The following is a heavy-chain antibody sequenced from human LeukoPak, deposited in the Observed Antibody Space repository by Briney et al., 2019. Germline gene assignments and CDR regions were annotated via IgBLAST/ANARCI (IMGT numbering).Heavy chain of an antibody. J-gene: IGHJ5*02. Sequence: SETPSLTCTVSGGSIRISGYYWGWLRQPPGKGLEWIGSIYYSGSTSYTPSLKSRVTMTVDTSQNQFSLKLSSVTAADTAVYYCARNASTMIVPGGWFDPWGQGTLVTVSS. D-gene: IGHD3-22*01. V-gene: IGHV4-39*01. CDR1: GGSIRISGYY. CDR2: IYYSGST. CDR3: ARNASTMIVPGGWFDP.